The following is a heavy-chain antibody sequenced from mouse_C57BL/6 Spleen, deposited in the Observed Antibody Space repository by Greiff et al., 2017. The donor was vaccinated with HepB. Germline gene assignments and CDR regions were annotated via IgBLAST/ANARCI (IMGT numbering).Heavy chain of an antibody. Sequence: VQLQQPGAELVKPGASVKMSCKASGYTFTSYWITWVKQRPGQGLEWIGDIYPGSGSTNYNEKFKSKATLTVDTSSSTAYMQLSSLTSEDSAVYYCARTGGNPYYAMDYWGQGTSVTVSS. D-gene: IGHD2-1*01. CDR1: GYTFTSYW. CDR3: ARTGGNPYYAMDY. CDR2: IYPGSGST. V-gene: IGHV1-55*01. J-gene: IGHJ4*01.